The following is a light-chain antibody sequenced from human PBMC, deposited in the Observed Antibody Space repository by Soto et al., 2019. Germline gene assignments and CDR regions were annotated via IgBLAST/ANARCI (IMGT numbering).Light chain of an antibody. CDR2: AAS. J-gene: IGKJ1*01. CDR1: QGISSY. CDR3: QQYYSYPQT. Sequence: AIRMTQSPSSFSASTGDRVTITCRASQGISSYLAWYQQKPGKAPKLLIYAASTLQSGVPSKFSGSGSGTDFTLTISFLLSEDFATYYCQQYYSYPQTFGQGTKV. V-gene: IGKV1-8*01.